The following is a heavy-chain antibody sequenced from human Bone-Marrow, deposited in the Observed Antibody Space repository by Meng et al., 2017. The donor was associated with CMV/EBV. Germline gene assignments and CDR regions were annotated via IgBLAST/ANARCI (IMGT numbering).Heavy chain of an antibody. CDR3: ARQAHYYGSGSYLHDWFDP. CDR2: IYHSGST. Sequence: SETLSLTCTVSGYSISSGYYWGWIRQPPGKGLEWIGSIYHSGSTYYNPSLKSRVTISVDTSKNQFSLKLSSVTAADTAVYYCARQAHYYGSGSYLHDWFDPWGQGTLVTVSS. D-gene: IGHD3-10*01. V-gene: IGHV4-38-2*02. J-gene: IGHJ5*02. CDR1: GYSISSGYY.